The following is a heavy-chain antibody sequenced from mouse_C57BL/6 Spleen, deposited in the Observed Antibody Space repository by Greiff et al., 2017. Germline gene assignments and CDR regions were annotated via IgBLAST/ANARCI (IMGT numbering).Heavy chain of an antibody. Sequence: QVQLQQSGAELVKPGASVKISCKASGYAFSSYWMNWVKQRPGKGLEWIGQIYPGDGDTNYNGKFKGKATLTADKSSSTAYMQLSSLTSEDSAVYFCARFLIITTVVATDYWGQGTTLTVSS. D-gene: IGHD1-1*01. V-gene: IGHV1-80*01. CDR3: ARFLIITTVVATDY. CDR2: IYPGDGDT. J-gene: IGHJ2*01. CDR1: GYAFSSYW.